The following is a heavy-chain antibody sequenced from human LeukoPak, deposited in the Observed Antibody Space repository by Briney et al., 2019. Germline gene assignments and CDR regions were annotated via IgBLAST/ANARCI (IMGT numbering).Heavy chain of an antibody. J-gene: IGHJ4*02. CDR1: SGSIRSSNW. D-gene: IGHD3-9*01. CDR2: IYHSGST. CDR3: GRGRPNYDILTGYVGY. V-gene: IGHV4-4*02. Sequence: SETLSLTCAVSSGSIRSSNWWSWVRQPPGKGLEWIGEIYHSGSTNYNPSLKSRVTISVDKSKNQFSLKLSSVTAADTAVYYCGRGRPNYDILTGYVGYWGQGTLVTVSS.